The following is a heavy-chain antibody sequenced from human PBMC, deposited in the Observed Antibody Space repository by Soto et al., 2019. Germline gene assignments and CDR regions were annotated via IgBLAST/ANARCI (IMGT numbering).Heavy chain of an antibody. CDR3: ANEAPDY. J-gene: IGHJ4*02. V-gene: IGHV3-30*18. Sequence: QVQLVESGGGVVQPGRSLRLSCAASGFTFSSYGMHWVRQAPGKGLEWVAVISYDGSNKYYADSVKGRFTISRDNSKNTLYLQMNSLRAEDTAVYYCANEAPDYWGQGTLVTVSS. CDR1: GFTFSSYG. CDR2: ISYDGSNK.